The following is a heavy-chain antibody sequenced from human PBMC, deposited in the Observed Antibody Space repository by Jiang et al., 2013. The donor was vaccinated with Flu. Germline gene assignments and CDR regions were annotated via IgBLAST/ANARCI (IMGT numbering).Heavy chain of an antibody. V-gene: IGHV3-23*01. CDR3: SKGFTWIQLWLDY. Sequence: QLLESGGGLVQPGGSLRLSCAASGFTFSSYAMSWVRRAPGKGLEWVSAISGSGGSTYYADSVKGRFTISRDNSKNTLYLQMNSLRAEDTAVYYCSKGFTWIQLWLDYWGQGTLVTVSS. CDR2: ISGSGGST. J-gene: IGHJ4*02. D-gene: IGHD5-18*01. CDR1: GFTFSSYA.